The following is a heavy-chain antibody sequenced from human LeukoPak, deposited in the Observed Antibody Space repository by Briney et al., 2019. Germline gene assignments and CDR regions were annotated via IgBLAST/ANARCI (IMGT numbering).Heavy chain of an antibody. V-gene: IGHV3-64*01. CDR1: GFSLSSHG. Sequence: GGSLRLSCVVSGFSLSSHGMHWVRQAPGKGLEGVSAISSNGISTFYANSVKGRFTVSRDDSKNTVYLQMGSLRAEDMAVYYCVKWTNYYFALWGRGTLVTVSS. J-gene: IGHJ2*01. CDR3: VKWTNYYFAL. CDR2: ISSNGIST. D-gene: IGHD2-8*01.